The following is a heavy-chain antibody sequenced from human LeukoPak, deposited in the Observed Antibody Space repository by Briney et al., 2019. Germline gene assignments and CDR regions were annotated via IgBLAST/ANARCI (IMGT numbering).Heavy chain of an antibody. V-gene: IGHV3-7*05. D-gene: IGHD6-13*01. Sequence: GGSLRPSSAASGFAFRRYRMNWVCQAPGKGLEWVANIRDDGSEKYYVDSVKGRFTISRDNAKNSLYLQMNSLRAEDTAVYYCARGGYTKSWPRTYYNGMDVWGQGTTVTVSS. CDR3: ARGGYTKSWPRTYYNGMDV. CDR2: IRDDGSEK. CDR1: GFAFRRYR. J-gene: IGHJ6*02.